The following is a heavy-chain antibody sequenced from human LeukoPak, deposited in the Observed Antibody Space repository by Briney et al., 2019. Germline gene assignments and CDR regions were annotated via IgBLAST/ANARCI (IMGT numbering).Heavy chain of an antibody. CDR2: ISTVGTRT. CDR3: VRSMSGRNDF. CDR1: GFTFSNYW. J-gene: IGHJ4*02. D-gene: IGHD3-3*01. Sequence: GGSLSLSCAGSGFTFSNYWVHWVRQAPGKGLVWVARISTVGTRTDYADSVRGRFTISRDNAQNIIYLQMNSLTAEDTAVYYCVRSMSGRNDFWGQGNVVSVSS. V-gene: IGHV3-74*01.